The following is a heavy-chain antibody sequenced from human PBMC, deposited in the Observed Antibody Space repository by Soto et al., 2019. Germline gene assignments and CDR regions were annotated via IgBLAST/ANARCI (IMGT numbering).Heavy chain of an antibody. CDR1: GFTFSDYY. CDR3: AREVAVAGTDAFDI. V-gene: IGHV3-11*01. Sequence: GGSLRLSCAASGFTFSDYYMSWIRQAPGKGLEWVSYISSSGSTIYYADSVKGRFTISRDNAKNSLYLQMNSLRAEDTAVYYCAREVAVAGTDAFDIWGQGTMVTVSS. CDR2: ISSSGSTI. D-gene: IGHD6-19*01. J-gene: IGHJ3*02.